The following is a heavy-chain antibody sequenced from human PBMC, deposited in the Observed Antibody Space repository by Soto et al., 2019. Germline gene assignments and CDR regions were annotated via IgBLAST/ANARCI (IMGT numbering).Heavy chain of an antibody. CDR1: GFPVYDYL. D-gene: IGHD5-18*01. J-gene: IGHJ6*03. CDR2: ISWNSGSI. V-gene: IGHV3-9*01. CDR3: AKAHPIRRTDTYYSYYMDV. Sequence: GVSLILSCASSGFPVYDYLMHFVRQAPGKGLEWVSGISWNSGSIVYEDSVKGRFTISRANAKNSLYLQMNSMRAEDTALYYCAKAHPIRRTDTYYSYYMDVWGEGTMGTGSS.